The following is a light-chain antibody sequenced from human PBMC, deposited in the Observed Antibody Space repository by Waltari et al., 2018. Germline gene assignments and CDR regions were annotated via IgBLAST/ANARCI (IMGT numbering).Light chain of an antibody. CDR3: CSYEGSGTYM. Sequence: QAAPTQSPSVSGSAGQSVTISCTSTRNKNAYYTVVSWYQQFPGKAPRLLIYEVNKRPSGVSDRFSGSKSGNTASLTISGLQAEDEADYYCCSYEGSGTYMFGPGTRLTVL. V-gene: IGLV2-23*02. CDR1: RNKNAYYTV. CDR2: EVN. J-gene: IGLJ1*01.